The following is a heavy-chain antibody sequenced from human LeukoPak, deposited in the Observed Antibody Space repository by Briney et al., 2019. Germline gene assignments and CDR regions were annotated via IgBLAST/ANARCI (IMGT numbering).Heavy chain of an antibody. V-gene: IGHV3-64*04. Sequence: PGGSLRLSCSASGFTFSSYAMHWVRQAPGKGLEYVSAISSNGGSTYYADSVKGRFTISRDNSKNTLYLQMNSLRAEDTAVYYCARVGSSGWYFFDYWGQGTLVTVSS. J-gene: IGHJ4*02. CDR1: GFTFSSYA. D-gene: IGHD6-19*01. CDR3: ARVGSSGWYFFDY. CDR2: ISSNGGST.